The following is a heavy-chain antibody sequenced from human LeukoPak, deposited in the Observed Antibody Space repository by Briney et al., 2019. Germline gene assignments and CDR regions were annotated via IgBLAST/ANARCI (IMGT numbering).Heavy chain of an antibody. CDR3: ASNPLAYCGGDCYSRGLEVFDY. J-gene: IGHJ4*02. V-gene: IGHV4-39*07. Sequence: PSETLSLTCTVSGGSISSSSYYWGWIRQPPGKGLEWIGSIYYSGSTYYNPSLKSRVTISVDTSKNQFSLKLSSVTAADTAVYYCASNPLAYCGGDCYSRGLEVFDYWGQGTLVTVSS. CDR2: IYYSGST. CDR1: GGSISSSSYY. D-gene: IGHD2-21*02.